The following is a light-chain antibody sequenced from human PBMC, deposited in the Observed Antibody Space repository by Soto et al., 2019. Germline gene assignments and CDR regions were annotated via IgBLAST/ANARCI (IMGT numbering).Light chain of an antibody. Sequence: QSVLTQPPSVCAAPGQKVTISCSGSSCNGGNYYVSWYQHLPGTGPKLLIYDSDKRPSGIPDRFSGSKSGASATLGITGPQTGDEADYSCGSCDDSLTTYGLGTGTKV. V-gene: IGLV1-51*01. J-gene: IGLJ1*01. CDR3: GSCDDSLTTYG. CDR1: SCNGGNYY. CDR2: DSD.